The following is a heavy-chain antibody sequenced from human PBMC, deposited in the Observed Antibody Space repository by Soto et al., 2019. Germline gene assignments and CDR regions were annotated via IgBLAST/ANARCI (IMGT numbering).Heavy chain of an antibody. CDR3: AAVPGGYYGSDVYIHY. V-gene: IGHV1-58*01. Sequence: QMQLVQSGPEVKKPGTSMKVSCKASGFTFISSAVQWVRQARGQRLEWIGWIVGGSGKTSYAQKFQERVTLTRDMSTSTAYMELSSLTSEDTAVYYCAAVPGGYYGSDVYIHYWGQGTLVTVSS. J-gene: IGHJ4*02. D-gene: IGHD3-10*01. CDR1: GFTFISSA. CDR2: IVGGSGKT.